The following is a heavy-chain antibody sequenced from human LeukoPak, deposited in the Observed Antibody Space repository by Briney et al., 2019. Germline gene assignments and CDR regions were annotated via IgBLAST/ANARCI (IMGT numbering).Heavy chain of an antibody. V-gene: IGHV3-7*01. Sequence: SGGSLRLSCAASGFTFSNYWMSWVRQAPGKGLEWVANIKQDGSEKHYIDSVKGRFTISRDNAKNSLYLQMNSLRVEEAAVYYCASMKGSGTYSSFDFWGQGTLVTVSS. CDR2: IKQDGSEK. CDR1: GFTFSNYW. J-gene: IGHJ4*02. CDR3: ASMKGSGTYSSFDF. D-gene: IGHD3-10*01.